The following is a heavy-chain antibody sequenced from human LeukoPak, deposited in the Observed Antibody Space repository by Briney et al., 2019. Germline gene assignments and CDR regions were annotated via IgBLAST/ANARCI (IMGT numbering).Heavy chain of an antibody. Sequence: ASVKVSCKASGYTFTCYYMHWVRQAPGQGLEWMGWINPNSGGTNYAQKFQGRVTMTRDTSISTAYMELSRLRSDDTAVYYCARDRGGLFCSGGSCYHYYYYMDVWGKGTTVTISS. CDR2: INPNSGGT. D-gene: IGHD2-15*01. CDR3: ARDRGGLFCSGGSCYHYYYYMDV. V-gene: IGHV1-2*02. CDR1: GYTFTCYY. J-gene: IGHJ6*03.